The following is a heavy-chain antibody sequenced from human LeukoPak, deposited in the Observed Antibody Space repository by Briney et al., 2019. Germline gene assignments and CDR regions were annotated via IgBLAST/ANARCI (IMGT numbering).Heavy chain of an antibody. V-gene: IGHV4-38-2*02. D-gene: IGHD1-26*01. J-gene: IGHJ6*03. CDR3: ARDYSGSYSQNYYYYMDV. Sequence: SETLSLTCTVSGYSISSGYHWVWMRQPPGKGLEWIGNIYHSGSTYYNSSLQSRVTTSVDTSKNQFSLKLSSVTAADTAVYYCARDYSGSYSQNYYYYMDVWGKGTTVTISS. CDR1: GYSISSGYH. CDR2: IYHSGST.